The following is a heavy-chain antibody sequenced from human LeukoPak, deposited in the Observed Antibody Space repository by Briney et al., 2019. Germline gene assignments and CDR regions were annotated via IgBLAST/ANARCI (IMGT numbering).Heavy chain of an antibody. CDR1: GYTFTGYY. CDR2: INPNSGGT. D-gene: IGHD4-17*01. Sequence: ASVKVSCKASGYTFTGYYMHWVRQAPGRGLEWMGWINPNSGGTNYAQKFQGRVTMTRDTSISTAYMELSRLRSDDTAVYYCARAPTYGDYVEDNWFDPWGQGTLVTVSS. V-gene: IGHV1-2*02. J-gene: IGHJ5*02. CDR3: ARAPTYGDYVEDNWFDP.